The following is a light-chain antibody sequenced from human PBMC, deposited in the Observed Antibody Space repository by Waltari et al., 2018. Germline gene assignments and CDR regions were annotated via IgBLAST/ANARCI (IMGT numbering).Light chain of an antibody. J-gene: IGLJ3*02. CDR1: SSNIGSNT. CDR3: AAWDDSLNGWV. CDR2: NND. Sequence: QSVLTQPPSASGTPGQRVTISCSGSSSNIGSNTVNWYQQLPGTAPKLLIYNNDQRPSGVPDLFSASKSGTSASLAISGLQSEDEADYYRAAWDDSLNGWVFGGGTKLTVL. V-gene: IGLV1-44*01.